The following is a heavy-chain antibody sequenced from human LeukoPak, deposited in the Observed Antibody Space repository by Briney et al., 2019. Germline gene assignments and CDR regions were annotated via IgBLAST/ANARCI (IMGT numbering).Heavy chain of an antibody. V-gene: IGHV4-59*08. CDR2: IYYSGST. CDR1: GGSISSYY. CDR3: ARASAYSSSWSHDAFDI. J-gene: IGHJ3*02. Sequence: SETLSLTCTVSGGSISSYYWSWIRQPPGKGLEWIGYIYYSGSTNYNPSLKSRVTISVDTSKNQFSLKLSSVTAADTAVYYCARASAYSSSWSHDAFDIWGQGTMVTVSS. D-gene: IGHD6-13*01.